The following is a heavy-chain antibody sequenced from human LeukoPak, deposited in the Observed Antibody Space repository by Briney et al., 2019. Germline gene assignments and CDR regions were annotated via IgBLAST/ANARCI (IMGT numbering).Heavy chain of an antibody. Sequence: TGGSLRLSCAASGFTVSSNYMSWVRQAPGKGLEWVSVIYSGGSTYYADSVKGRFTISRDNSKNTLYLQMNSLRAEDMAVYYCARVAVAGFPDYWGQGTLVTVSS. D-gene: IGHD6-19*01. V-gene: IGHV3-66*01. CDR2: IYSGGST. J-gene: IGHJ4*02. CDR1: GFTVSSNY. CDR3: ARVAVAGFPDY.